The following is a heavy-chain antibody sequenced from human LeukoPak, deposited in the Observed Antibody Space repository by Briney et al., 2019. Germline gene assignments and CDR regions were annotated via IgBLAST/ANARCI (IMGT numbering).Heavy chain of an antibody. CDR2: MGGTDGAA. J-gene: IGHJ4*02. CDR3: AKWPDYGSGSSLDY. Sequence: PGGSLRLSCAASGFTFSSYSMNWVRQAPGKGLEWVSGMGGTDGAACYADSVKGRFTISRDNSKNTLYLQMSSLRAEDTAVYYCAKWPDYGSGSSLDYWGQGTLVTVSS. V-gene: IGHV3-23*01. CDR1: GFTFSSYS. D-gene: IGHD3-10*01.